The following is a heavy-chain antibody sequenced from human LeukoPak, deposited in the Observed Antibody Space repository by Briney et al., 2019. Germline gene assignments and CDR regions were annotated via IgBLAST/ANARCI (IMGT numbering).Heavy chain of an antibody. J-gene: IGHJ4*02. CDR3: ASNWRSYSESYYFDY. CDR2: INHSGST. Sequence: SETLSLTCAVYGGSFSGYYWSWIRQPPGKGLEWIGEINHSGSTNYNPSLKSRVTISVDTSKNQFSLKLSSVTAADTAVYYCASNWRSYSESYYFDYWGQGTLVTVSS. V-gene: IGHV4-34*01. D-gene: IGHD1-26*01. CDR1: GGSFSGYY.